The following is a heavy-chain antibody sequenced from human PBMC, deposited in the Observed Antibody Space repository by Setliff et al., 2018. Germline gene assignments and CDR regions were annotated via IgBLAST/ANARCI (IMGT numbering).Heavy chain of an antibody. CDR3: AKEPAISLTEAIRRSYYDYALDV. J-gene: IGHJ6*02. CDR1: GYTCTYFG. Sequence: GASVKVSCKASGYTCTYFGVRWLRLAPGQGLECMGWMSGHNGKTIIAQKFQGRVSLTTDTGADTAYMELRNLRSDDSAIYYCAKEPAISLTEAIRRSYYDYALDVWGQGTTVTVSS. V-gene: IGHV1-18*01. CDR2: MSGHNGKT. D-gene: IGHD3-9*01.